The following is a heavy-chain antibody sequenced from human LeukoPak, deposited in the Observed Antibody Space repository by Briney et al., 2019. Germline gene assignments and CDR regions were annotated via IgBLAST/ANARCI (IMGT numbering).Heavy chain of an antibody. Sequence: GRSLRLSRAASGFTFSSYGMHWVRQAPGKGLEWVAVISYDGSNKYYADSVKGRFTISRDNSKNTLYLQMNSLRAEDTAVYYCAKKDHGDYYYYGMDVWGQGTTVTVSS. CDR2: ISYDGSNK. V-gene: IGHV3-30*18. D-gene: IGHD4-17*01. CDR3: AKKDHGDYYYYGMDV. J-gene: IGHJ6*02. CDR1: GFTFSSYG.